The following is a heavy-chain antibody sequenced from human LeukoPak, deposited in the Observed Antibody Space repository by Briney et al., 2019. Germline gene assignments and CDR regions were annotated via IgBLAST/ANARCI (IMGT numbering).Heavy chain of an antibody. CDR1: GLTFSGYS. Sequence: PGGSLRLSCAAFGLTFSGYSMNWVRQAPGKGLEWDSSISSGRSYIHYADSVKGRFTVSRDNARNSLYLQMNSLRAEDTAVYYCARDLFNSYYDTSGYSAFDYWGQGTLVTVSS. J-gene: IGHJ4*02. D-gene: IGHD3-22*01. CDR3: ARDLFNSYYDTSGYSAFDY. V-gene: IGHV3-21*01. CDR2: ISSGRSYI.